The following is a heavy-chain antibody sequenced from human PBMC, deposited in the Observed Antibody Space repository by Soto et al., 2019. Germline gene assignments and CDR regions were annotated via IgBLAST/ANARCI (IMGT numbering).Heavy chain of an antibody. D-gene: IGHD6-19*01. V-gene: IGHV1-18*01. Sequence: ASLKVSCKASGYTFTSYGISWVRQAPGQGLEWMGWISAYNGNTNYAQKLQGRVTMTTDTSTSTAYMELRSLRSDDTAVYYCARWSSGWYDPRYDYWGQGTLVTVSS. J-gene: IGHJ4*02. CDR2: ISAYNGNT. CDR3: ARWSSGWYDPRYDY. CDR1: GYTFTSYG.